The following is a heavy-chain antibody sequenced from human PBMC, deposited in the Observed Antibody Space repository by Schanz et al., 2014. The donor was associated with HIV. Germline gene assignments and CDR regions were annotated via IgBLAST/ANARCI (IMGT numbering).Heavy chain of an antibody. CDR1: GFTFNNYW. J-gene: IGHJ6*02. V-gene: IGHV3-33*08. CDR2: IWYDGSNK. D-gene: IGHD1-20*01. CDR3: ARGEAITSYYYYYGMDV. Sequence: VQLVESGGGVVQPGRSLRLSCAASGFTFNNYWMHWVRQAPGKGLVWVAIIWYDGSNKYYADSVKGRFTISRDNSKNTLYLQMNSLRAEDTAVYYCARGEAITSYYYYYGMDVWGQGTTVTVSS.